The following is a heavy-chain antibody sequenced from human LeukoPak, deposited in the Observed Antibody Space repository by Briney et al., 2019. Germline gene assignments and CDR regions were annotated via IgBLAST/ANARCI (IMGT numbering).Heavy chain of an antibody. CDR3: VREGVVVVPTAITYYFDY. V-gene: IGHV4-59*01. CDR2: IYYSGST. J-gene: IGHJ4*02. Sequence: SETLSLTCTVSGGSISSYYWSWIRQPPGKGLEWIGYIYYSGSTNYNPSLKSRVTISVDTSENQFSLKLSSVTAADTAVYYCVREGVVVVPTAITYYFDYWGQGTLVTVSS. CDR1: GGSISSYY. D-gene: IGHD2-2*02.